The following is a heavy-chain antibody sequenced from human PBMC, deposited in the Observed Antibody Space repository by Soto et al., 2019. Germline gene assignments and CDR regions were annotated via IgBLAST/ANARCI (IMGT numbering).Heavy chain of an antibody. CDR2: ISGSGGST. CDR1: GFTFSSYA. V-gene: IGHV3-23*01. D-gene: IGHD6-13*01. J-gene: IGHJ6*02. Sequence: EVQLLESGGGLVQPGGSLRLSCAASGFTFSSYAMSWVRQAPGKGLEWVSAISGSGGSTYYADSVKGRFTISRDNSKNTLYLQINCLRAEDTAVYYCAKGAARGTAGTLQTLDVWGQGTTVTVSS. CDR3: AKGAARGTAGTLQTLDV.